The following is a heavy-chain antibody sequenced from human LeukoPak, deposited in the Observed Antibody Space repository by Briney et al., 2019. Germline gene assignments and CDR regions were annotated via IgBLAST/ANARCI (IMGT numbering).Heavy chain of an antibody. V-gene: IGHV1-24*01. CDR3: ARGKTRQWLATPCDF. Sequence: ASVKVSCKVSGYTLTELSMHWVRQAPGKGLEWMGGFDPEDGETIYAQKFQGRVTMTEDTSTDTAYMELSSLRSEDTAVYYCARGKTRQWLATPCDFWGQGTLVTVSS. CDR1: GYTLTELS. J-gene: IGHJ4*02. D-gene: IGHD6-19*01. CDR2: FDPEDGET.